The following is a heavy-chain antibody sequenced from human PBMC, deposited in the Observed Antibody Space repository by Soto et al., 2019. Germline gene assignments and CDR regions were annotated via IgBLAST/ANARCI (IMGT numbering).Heavy chain of an antibody. CDR1: GYTFATFG. J-gene: IGHJ4*02. Sequence: ASVKVSCKASGYTFATFGITWVRQAPGQGLEWMGWISPYNGNTDYAQKFQGRVTMTTDTSTSTAYMELRSLRSDDTAVYYCARSDSTVTTRFDYWGQGTLVTVYS. V-gene: IGHV1-18*01. CDR3: ARSDSTVTTRFDY. CDR2: ISPYNGNT. D-gene: IGHD4-17*01.